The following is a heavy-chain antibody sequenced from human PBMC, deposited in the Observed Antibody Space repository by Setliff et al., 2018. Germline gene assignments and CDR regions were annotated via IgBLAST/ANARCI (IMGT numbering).Heavy chain of an antibody. V-gene: IGHV3-23*01. CDR3: AKDDLGFAAAGTNVVFNY. D-gene: IGHD6-13*01. CDR1: GFTFSNNA. Sequence: GGSLRLSCVASGFTFSNNAMNWVRQAPGGGLEWVSAISPIGDSTYYLDSVKGRFTISRDNSKNTLYLQMNSLRAEDTAMYYCAKDDLGFAAAGTNVVFNYWGQGTLVTVSS. CDR2: ISPIGDST. J-gene: IGHJ4*02.